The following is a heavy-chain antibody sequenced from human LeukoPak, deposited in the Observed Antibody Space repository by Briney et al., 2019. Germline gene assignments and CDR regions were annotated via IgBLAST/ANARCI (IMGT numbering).Heavy chain of an antibody. J-gene: IGHJ4*02. V-gene: IGHV3-11*01. CDR1: GFTFSDYY. Sequence: GGSLRLSCAASGFTFSDYYMKWIRQAPGKGLEWISYRSSSGNTIYYADSVKGRFTISRDNAKNSLYLQMNSLRAEDTAVYYCARARDGYNYYPFDYWGQGTLVTVSS. CDR2: RSSSGNTI. D-gene: IGHD5-12*01. CDR3: ARARDGYNYYPFDY.